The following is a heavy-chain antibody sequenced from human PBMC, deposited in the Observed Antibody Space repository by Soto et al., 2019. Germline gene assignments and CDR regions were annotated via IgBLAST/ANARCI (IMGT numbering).Heavy chain of an antibody. V-gene: IGHV5-10-1*01. J-gene: IGHJ4*02. CDR1: GYSFTSYW. CDR3: ARLRGGQWLVPPLDY. D-gene: IGHD6-19*01. Sequence: GESLKISCKGSGYSFTSYWISWVRQMPGKGLEWMGRIDPSDSYTNYSPSFQGHVTISADKSISTAYLQWSSLKASDTAMYYCARLRGGQWLVPPLDYWGQGTLVTVS. CDR2: IDPSDSYT.